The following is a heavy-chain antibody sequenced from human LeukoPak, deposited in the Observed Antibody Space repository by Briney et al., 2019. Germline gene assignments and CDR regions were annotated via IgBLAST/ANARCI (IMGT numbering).Heavy chain of an antibody. V-gene: IGHV1-69*02. CDR1: EGTFSDYS. J-gene: IGHJ5*02. CDR2: ILPLVGRL. D-gene: IGHD5-12*01. CDR3: VRSGYDYDWFDP. Sequence: SVKVSCKAPEGTFSDYSISWVRQAPGQGLEWMGRILPLVGRLHYAQKFQGRFTLTADKSTTTVYMELSSLRSEDTAVYYCVRSGYDYDWFDPWGQGTLVTVSS.